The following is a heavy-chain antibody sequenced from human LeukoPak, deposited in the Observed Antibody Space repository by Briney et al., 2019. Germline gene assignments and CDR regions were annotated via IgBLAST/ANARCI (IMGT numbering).Heavy chain of an antibody. Sequence: SGGSLRLSCAASGFTFSSYAMSWVRQAPGKGLDWVSGISGRGDKTHYADSVKGRVTISRDNSKSTLYLQMNSLRAEDTAVYYCVKGVGYYYGSGSFFDYWGQGTLVTVSS. CDR2: ISGRGDKT. CDR1: GFTFSSYA. D-gene: IGHD3-10*01. J-gene: IGHJ4*02. V-gene: IGHV3-23*01. CDR3: VKGVGYYYGSGSFFDY.